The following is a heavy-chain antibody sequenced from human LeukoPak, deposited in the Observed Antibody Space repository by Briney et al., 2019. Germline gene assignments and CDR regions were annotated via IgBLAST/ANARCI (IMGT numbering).Heavy chain of an antibody. J-gene: IGHJ4*02. Sequence: GASVKVSCKASGYTFTSYAMNWVRQAPGQGLEWMGWISAYNGNTNYAQKLQGRVTMTTDTSTSTAYVELRSLRSDDTAVYYCARDLAARPGGLDYWGQGTLVTVSS. CDR1: GYTFTSYA. CDR2: ISAYNGNT. CDR3: ARDLAARPGGLDY. D-gene: IGHD6-6*01. V-gene: IGHV1-18*01.